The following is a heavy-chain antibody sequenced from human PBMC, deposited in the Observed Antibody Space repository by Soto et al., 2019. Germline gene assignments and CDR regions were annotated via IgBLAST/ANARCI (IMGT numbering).Heavy chain of an antibody. V-gene: IGHV6-1*01. CDR1: GDSVSSNSAA. CDR2: TYYRSKWYN. CDR3: ARGREAGRGDVLDP. Sequence: SQTLSLTCDISGDSVSSNSAAWNWIRQSPSRGLEWLGRTYYRSKWYNDYAVSVRGRITINPDTSKNQFSLQLKSVTPDDTAVYYCARGREAGRGDVLDPWGKGTQVTVSS. D-gene: IGHD6-13*01. J-gene: IGHJ5*02.